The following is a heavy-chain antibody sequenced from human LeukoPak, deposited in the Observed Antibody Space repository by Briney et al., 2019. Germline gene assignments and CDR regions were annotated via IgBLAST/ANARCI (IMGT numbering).Heavy chain of an antibody. Sequence: PSETLSLTCNVSGASISDYYWSWTRQSAGKGLEWIGRIYAAETDFNPSLKSRLTMSIDTSKNQFSLKLRSVTAADTAVYYCARHQGWLQWEYWGQGTLVTVSS. CDR3: ARHQGWLQWEY. D-gene: IGHD5-24*01. V-gene: IGHV4-4*07. J-gene: IGHJ4*02. CDR2: IYAAET. CDR1: GASISDYY.